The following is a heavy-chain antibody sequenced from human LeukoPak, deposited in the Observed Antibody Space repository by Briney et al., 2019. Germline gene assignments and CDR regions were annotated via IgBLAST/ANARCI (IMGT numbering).Heavy chain of an antibody. Sequence: PSETLSLTCTVSGGSISSSSYYWGWIRQPPGKGLEWIGSIYYSGSTYYNPSLKSRVTISVDTSKNQFPLKLSSVIAADTAVYYCARQIAVAGKCWFDPWGQGTLVTVSS. V-gene: IGHV4-39*01. CDR1: GGSISSSSYY. CDR2: IYYSGST. CDR3: ARQIAVAGKCWFDP. J-gene: IGHJ5*02. D-gene: IGHD6-19*01.